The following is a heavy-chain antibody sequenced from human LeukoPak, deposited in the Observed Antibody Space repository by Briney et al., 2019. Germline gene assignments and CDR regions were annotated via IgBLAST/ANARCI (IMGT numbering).Heavy chain of an antibody. CDR1: GGSISSYY. CDR2: IYYSGST. CDR3: ARGPGDAKIYYFDY. D-gene: IGHD2-21*02. J-gene: IGHJ4*02. Sequence: SETLSLTCTVSGGSISSYYWSWLRQPPGKGLEWIGYIYYSGSTNYNPSLKSRVTISVDTSKNQFSLKLSSVTAADTAVYYCARGPGDAKIYYFDYWGQGTLVTVSS. V-gene: IGHV4-59*08.